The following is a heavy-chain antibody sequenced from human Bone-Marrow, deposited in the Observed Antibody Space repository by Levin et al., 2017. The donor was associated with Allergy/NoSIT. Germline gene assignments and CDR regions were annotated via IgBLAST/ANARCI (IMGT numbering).Heavy chain of an antibody. CDR3: ARDGDSVRGVISVFDY. CDR2: ISSSGSTI. CDR1: GFTFSDYY. D-gene: IGHD3-10*01. J-gene: IGHJ4*02. V-gene: IGHV3-11*01. Sequence: LSLTCAASGFTFSDYYMSWIRQAPGKGLEWVSYISSSGSTIYYADSVKGRFTISRDNAKNSLYLQMNSLRAEDTAVYYCARDGDSVRGVISVFDYWGQGTLVTVSS.